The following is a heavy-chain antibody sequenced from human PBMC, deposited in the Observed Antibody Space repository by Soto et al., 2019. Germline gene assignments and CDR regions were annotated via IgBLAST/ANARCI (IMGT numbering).Heavy chain of an antibody. CDR3: ARDAPPPELRFLEWHNYDYNGMDV. D-gene: IGHD3-3*01. CDR2: ISCYNGKT. V-gene: IGHV1-18*01. CDR1: GYSFTAYG. J-gene: IGHJ6*02. Sequence: QVQVVQSGDEVKETGASVRVSCKTSGYSFTAYGISWVRQAPGQGLEWMGWISCYNGKTKYAQKVQGRVTMTTDTSTSTAYTEVTRLRPDDTAIYYCARDAPPPELRFLEWHNYDYNGMDVWGQGTTVTVSS.